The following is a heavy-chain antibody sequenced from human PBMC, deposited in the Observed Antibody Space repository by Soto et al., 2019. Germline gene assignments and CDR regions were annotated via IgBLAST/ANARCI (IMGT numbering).Heavy chain of an antibody. CDR1: GYTFTSYG. V-gene: IGHV1-18*04. Sequence: QVQLVQSGGEVTKPGASVKVSCKSSGYTFTSYGVSWVRQAPGQGLEWLGWISVYTGNTKQAQKLQDRVTRSSEASTSTAYMEVRSLRSDGRAVYYGGRDRCTTDRCYTDHFDVWGQGTTVTVSS. D-gene: IGHD2-8*01. CDR2: ISVYTGNT. J-gene: IGHJ6*02. CDR3: GRDRCTTDRCYTDHFDV.